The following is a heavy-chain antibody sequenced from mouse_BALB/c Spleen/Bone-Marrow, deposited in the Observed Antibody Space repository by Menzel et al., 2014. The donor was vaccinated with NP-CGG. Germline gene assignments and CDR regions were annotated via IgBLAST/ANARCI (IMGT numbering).Heavy chain of an antibody. D-gene: IGHD2-3*01. CDR3: ARIYDGYFLFDY. V-gene: IGHV1S29*02. CDR2: IYPYNGGT. Sequence: EVQLQQSGPELVKPGASVKISCKASGYTFTDYNMHWVKQSHGQSLEWIGYIYPYNGGTGYNQEFKSKATLTVDNSSITAYMELRSLTSEDSAVYYCARIYDGYFLFDYWGQGTTLTVSS. J-gene: IGHJ2*01. CDR1: GYTFTDYN.